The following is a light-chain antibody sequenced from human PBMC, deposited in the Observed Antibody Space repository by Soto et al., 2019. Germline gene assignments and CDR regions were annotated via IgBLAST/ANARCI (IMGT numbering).Light chain of an antibody. Sequence: SGLTQPASVSGSPRQSIAISGTGASSDVGGYTYVSWYQQHPGKAPKLMIYEVNNRPSGVSNRFSGSKSGNTASLTISGLQAEDEADYYCSSYTSSSTLYVFGTGTNVTVL. J-gene: IGLJ1*01. CDR1: SSDVGGYTY. V-gene: IGLV2-14*01. CDR2: EVN. CDR3: SSYTSSSTLYV.